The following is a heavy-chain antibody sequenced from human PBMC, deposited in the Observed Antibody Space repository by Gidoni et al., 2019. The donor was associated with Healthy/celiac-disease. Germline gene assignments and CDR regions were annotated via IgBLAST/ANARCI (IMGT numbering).Heavy chain of an antibody. Sequence: EVQLLESGGGLVQPGGSLRLSCAASGFPFRSYAMSWVRQAPGKGLEWVSTISGSGGFTYYADSVKGRFTISRDNSKNTLYLQMNSLRAEDTAVYYCAKRGNEVGATVFDYWGQGTLVTVSS. CDR2: ISGSGGFT. CDR1: GFPFRSYA. J-gene: IGHJ4*02. CDR3: AKRGNEVGATVFDY. V-gene: IGHV3-23*01. D-gene: IGHD1-26*01.